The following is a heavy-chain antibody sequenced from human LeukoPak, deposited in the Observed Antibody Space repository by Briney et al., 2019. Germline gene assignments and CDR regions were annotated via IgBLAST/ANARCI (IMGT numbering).Heavy chain of an antibody. D-gene: IGHD3-22*01. V-gene: IGHV3-23*01. CDR1: GFTFSSYA. CDR3: AKDLEMAYYYDSSGSSFDY. J-gene: IGHJ4*02. CDR2: ISGSGGSS. Sequence: PGGSLRLSCAASGFTFSSYAMSWVRQAPGKGLEWVSAISGSGGSSYYADSVKGRFTISRDNSKNTLYLQMNSLRAEDTAVYYCAKDLEMAYYYDSSGSSFDYWGQGTLVTVSS.